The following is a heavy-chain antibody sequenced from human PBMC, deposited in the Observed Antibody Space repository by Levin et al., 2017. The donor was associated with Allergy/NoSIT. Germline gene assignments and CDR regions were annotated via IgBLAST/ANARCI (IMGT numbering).Heavy chain of an antibody. V-gene: IGHV3-53*01. J-gene: IGHJ3*02. Sequence: ETLSLTCAASGFTVSSNYMSWVRQAPGKGLEWVSVIYSGGSTYYADSVKGRFTISRDNSKNTLYLQMNSLRAEDTAVYYCARAVTGTWAAFDSWGQGTMVTVSS. CDR3: ARAVTGTWAAFDS. D-gene: IGHD6-19*01. CDR1: GFTVSSNY. CDR2: IYSGGST.